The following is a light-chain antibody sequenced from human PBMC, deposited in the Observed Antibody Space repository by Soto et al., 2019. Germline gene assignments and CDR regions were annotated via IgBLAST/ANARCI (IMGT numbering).Light chain of an antibody. CDR3: HQRQRWPLT. Sequence: EIVLTQSPATLSSSPGERATLSCRASQTVGVRLAWYQHKPGQAPRLIIYEASSRAAGIPARFSGSGSGQDFPLTITIVEHEYVAFYYYHQRQRWPLTFGQGTKVEIE. CDR1: QTVGVR. J-gene: IGKJ1*01. V-gene: IGKV3-11*01. CDR2: EAS.